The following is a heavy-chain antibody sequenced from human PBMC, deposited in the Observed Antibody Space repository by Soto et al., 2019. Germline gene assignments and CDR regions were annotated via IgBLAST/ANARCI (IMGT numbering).Heavy chain of an antibody. CDR2: INHSGST. D-gene: IGHD3-10*01. V-gene: IGHV4-34*01. J-gene: IGHJ6*03. CDR3: ARGVAGSWFDYYYMDV. Sequence: SETLSLTCAVYGGSFSGYYWSWIRQPPGKGLEWIGEINHSGSTNYNPSLKSRVTISVDKSKNQFSLKLSSVTAADTAVYYCARGVAGSWFDYYYMDVWGKGTTVTVSS. CDR1: GGSFSGYY.